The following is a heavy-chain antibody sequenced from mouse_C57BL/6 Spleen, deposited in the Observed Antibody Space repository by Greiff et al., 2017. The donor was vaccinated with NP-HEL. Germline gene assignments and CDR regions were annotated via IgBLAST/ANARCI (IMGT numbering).Heavy chain of an antibody. D-gene: IGHD1-1*01. J-gene: IGHJ3*01. CDR3: TGYYGSPFAY. CDR1: GYTFTDYE. CDR2: IAPETGGT. Sequence: VQLQQSGAELVRPGASVTLSCKASGYTFTDYEMHWVKQTPVHGLEWIGAIAPETGGTAYNQKFKGKAILTADKSSSTAYMELRSLTSEDSAVYYCTGYYGSPFAYWGQGTLVTVSA. V-gene: IGHV1-15*01.